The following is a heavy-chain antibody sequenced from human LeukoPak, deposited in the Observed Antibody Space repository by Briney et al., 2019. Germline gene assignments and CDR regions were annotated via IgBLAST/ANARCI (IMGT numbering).Heavy chain of an antibody. Sequence: SETLSLTCAVYGGSFSGYYWSWIRQPPGKGLEWIGEINHSGSTNYNPSLKSRVTISVDTSKNQFSLKLSSVTAADTAVYYCARDLAYSSSSLVYYYYYMDVWGKGTTVTVSS. CDR1: GGSFSGYY. CDR2: INHSGST. CDR3: ARDLAYSSSSLVYYYYYMDV. D-gene: IGHD6-6*01. V-gene: IGHV4-34*01. J-gene: IGHJ6*03.